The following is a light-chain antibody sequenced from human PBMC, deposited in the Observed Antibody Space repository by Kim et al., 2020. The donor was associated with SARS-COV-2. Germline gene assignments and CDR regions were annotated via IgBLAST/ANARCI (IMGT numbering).Light chain of an antibody. CDR3: MQDLQIPYT. CDR1: QSLLQSNGFHF. Sequence: DIVMIQSPLSLPVSPGEPASISCRSSQSLLQSNGFHFLHWYLQKPGLSPQLLISLVSNRAPGVPDRFSGTGSGTDFTLEISRVEAEDGGIYYCMQDLQIPYTFGQGTKLEIK. V-gene: IGKV2-28*01. J-gene: IGKJ2*01. CDR2: LVS.